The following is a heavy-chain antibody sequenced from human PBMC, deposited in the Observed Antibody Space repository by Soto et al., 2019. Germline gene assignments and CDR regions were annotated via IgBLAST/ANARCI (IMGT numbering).Heavy chain of an antibody. CDR3: ARDYSNYGSPHYMDV. CDR1: GFTFSSYW. D-gene: IGHD4-4*01. Sequence: PGGSLRLSCAASGFTFSSYWMSWVRQAPGKGLEWVANIKQDGSEKYYVDSVKGRFTISRDNAKNSLYLQMNSLRAEDTAVYYCARDYSNYGSPHYMDVWGKGTTVTVSS. J-gene: IGHJ6*03. CDR2: IKQDGSEK. V-gene: IGHV3-7*01.